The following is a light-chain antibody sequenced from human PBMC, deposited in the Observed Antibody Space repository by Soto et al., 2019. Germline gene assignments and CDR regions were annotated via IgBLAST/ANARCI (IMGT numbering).Light chain of an antibody. Sequence: AIQMTQSPPSLSASVGDRVTITCRASQAISNDLGWYQKTPGKAPKLLIYAASILQSGVPSRFGGRGYGTDFTLTISRLQPEDFATYYCLQDFNYPPTFGQGTKVEIK. V-gene: IGKV1-6*01. J-gene: IGKJ1*01. CDR3: LQDFNYPPT. CDR2: AAS. CDR1: QAISND.